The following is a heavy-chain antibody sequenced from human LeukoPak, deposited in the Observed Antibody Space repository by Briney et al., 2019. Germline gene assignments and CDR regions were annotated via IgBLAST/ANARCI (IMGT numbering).Heavy chain of an antibody. CDR1: GFTFTSSA. J-gene: IGHJ3*02. CDR2: IVVGSGNT. Sequence: SVKVSCKASGFTFTSSAMQWVRQARGQRLEWIGWIVVGSGNTNYAQKFQERVTITRDTSTSTAYMELSGLRSEDTAVYYCARLRPNSSGYYLVAFDIWGQGTMVTVSS. CDR3: ARLRPNSSGYYLVAFDI. V-gene: IGHV1-58*02. D-gene: IGHD3-22*01.